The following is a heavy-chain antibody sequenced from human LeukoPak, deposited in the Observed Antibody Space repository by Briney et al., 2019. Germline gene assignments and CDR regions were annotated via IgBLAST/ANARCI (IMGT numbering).Heavy chain of an antibody. CDR1: GYSFGSYW. D-gene: IGHD4-23*01. CDR3: ARRGGNSFDY. V-gene: IGHV5-51*01. CDR2: IYPGDSDT. Sequence: GESLKISCKGSGYSFGSYWIGWVRQMPGKGLERLGIIYPGDSDTRYSPSFQGQVTISADKSVSTASLQWSSLQASDTAMCYCARRGGNSFDYWGQGTLVTVSS. J-gene: IGHJ4*02.